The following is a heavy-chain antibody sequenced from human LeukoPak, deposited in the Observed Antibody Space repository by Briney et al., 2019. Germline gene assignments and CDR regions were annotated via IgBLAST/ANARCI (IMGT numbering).Heavy chain of an antibody. Sequence: GASVKVSCEASGYTFTSYYMHWVRQAPGQGLEWMGIINPSGGSTSYAQKFQGRVTMTRDTSTSTVYMELSSLRSEDTAVYYCARARIAVAGTIYYFDYWGQGTLVTVYS. CDR1: GYTFTSYY. CDR2: INPSGGST. D-gene: IGHD6-19*01. V-gene: IGHV1-46*01. CDR3: ARARIAVAGTIYYFDY. J-gene: IGHJ4*02.